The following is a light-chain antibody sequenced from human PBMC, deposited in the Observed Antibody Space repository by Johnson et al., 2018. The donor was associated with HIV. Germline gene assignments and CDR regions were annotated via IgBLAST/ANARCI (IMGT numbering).Light chain of an antibody. V-gene: IGLV1-51*02. CDR3: GTWDSSLSAGGV. CDR2: ENN. CDR1: SSNIGNNY. Sequence: QSVLTQPPSVSAAPGQKVTISCYGSSSNIGNNYVSWYQHLPGTAPKLLIYENNKRPSGIPDRFSGSKSGTSATLAITGLQTGDEADYYCGTWDSSLSAGGVIGTGTKVTVL. J-gene: IGLJ1*01.